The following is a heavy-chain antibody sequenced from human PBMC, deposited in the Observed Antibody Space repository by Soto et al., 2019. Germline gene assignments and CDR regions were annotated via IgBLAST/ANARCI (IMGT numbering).Heavy chain of an antibody. V-gene: IGHV3-21*01. J-gene: IGHJ5*02. Sequence: GGSLRLSCAASGFTFSSYAMSWVRQAPGKGLEWVSSISSSSSNVYYADSVKGRFTISRDNAKNSLYLQMNSLRAEDTAVYYCARDPPNCSSTSCPSLEFDPWGQGTLVTVSS. CDR2: ISSSSSNV. CDR3: ARDPPNCSSTSCPSLEFDP. D-gene: IGHD2-2*01. CDR1: GFTFSSYA.